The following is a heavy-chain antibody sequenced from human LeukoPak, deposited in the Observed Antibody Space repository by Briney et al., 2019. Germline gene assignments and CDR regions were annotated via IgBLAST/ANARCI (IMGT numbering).Heavy chain of an antibody. CDR3: ARVYGSGYDFRGAFDI. CDR1: SRSISTYY. Sequence: SETLSLTCTVSSRSISTYYWTCIRHPPGKGLEGNEDLHSSGSTNYNPSLKRRVTISVDTSKNQFSLKLSSVTAADTAVYYCARVYGSGYDFRGAFDIWGQGTMVTVSS. CDR2: LHSSGST. D-gene: IGHD5-12*01. J-gene: IGHJ3*02. V-gene: IGHV4-59*01.